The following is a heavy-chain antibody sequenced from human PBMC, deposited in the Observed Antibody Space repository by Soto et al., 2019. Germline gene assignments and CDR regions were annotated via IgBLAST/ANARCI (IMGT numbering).Heavy chain of an antibody. CDR1: GYTFTGYY. Sequence: ASVKVSCKASGYTFTGYYMHWVRQAPGQGLEWMGWINPNSGGTNYAQKFQGRVTMTRDTSISTAYMELSRLRSDDTAVYYCARDQLNSGDAFDIWGQGTMVTVSS. CDR3: ARDQLNSGDAFDI. J-gene: IGHJ3*02. D-gene: IGHD1-26*01. V-gene: IGHV1-2*02. CDR2: INPNSGGT.